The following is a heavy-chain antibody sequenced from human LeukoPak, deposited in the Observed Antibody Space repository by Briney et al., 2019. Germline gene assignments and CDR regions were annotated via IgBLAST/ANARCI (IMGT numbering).Heavy chain of an antibody. V-gene: IGHV1-2*02. CDR2: MNPNSGGT. CDR3: ARVFEGYCSGGSCYPSYYYYGIDV. J-gene: IGHJ6*02. CDR1: GYTFTGYY. D-gene: IGHD2-15*01. Sequence: ASVKVSCKASGYTFTGYYMHWVRQAPGQGLEWMGWMNPNSGGTNYAQKFQGRVTMTRDTSISTAYMELSRLRSDDTAVYYCARVFEGYCSGGSCYPSYYYYGIDVWGQGTTVTVSS.